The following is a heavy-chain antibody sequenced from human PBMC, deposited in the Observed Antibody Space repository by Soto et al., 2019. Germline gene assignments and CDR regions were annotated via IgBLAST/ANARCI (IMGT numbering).Heavy chain of an antibody. Sequence: SETLSLTCTVSGSSINSSGYYWGWIRQPPGKGLEWIGSMFYGVSTYYNPSLKSRVTVSVDTSKNQFSLNLRSVTAADTAVYYCARLPSRHLVDYWGQGTLVTAPQ. CDR2: MFYGVST. CDR1: GSSINSSGYY. V-gene: IGHV4-39*01. CDR3: ARLPSRHLVDY. D-gene: IGHD3-3*02. J-gene: IGHJ4*02.